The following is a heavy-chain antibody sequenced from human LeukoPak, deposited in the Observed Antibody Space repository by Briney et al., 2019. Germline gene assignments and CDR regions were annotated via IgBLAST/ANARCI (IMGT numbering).Heavy chain of an antibody. V-gene: IGHV1-46*01. Sequence: ASVKVPCKASGYTFTSYYMHWVRQAPGQGLEWMGVINPRGGSTSNAQKFQGRVTVTRDTSTSTVYMELSSLRSQDTAVYYCARGGGDLTNFDYWGQGTLVTVSS. CDR3: ARGGGDLTNFDY. CDR2: INPRGGST. D-gene: IGHD2-21*02. J-gene: IGHJ4*02. CDR1: GYTFTSYY.